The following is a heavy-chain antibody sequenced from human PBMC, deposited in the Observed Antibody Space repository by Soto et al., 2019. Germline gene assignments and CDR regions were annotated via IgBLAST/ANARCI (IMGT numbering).Heavy chain of an antibody. D-gene: IGHD2-21*02. Sequence: ASVKVSCKASGVTFSSYTISWVRQAPGQRLEWMGWINAGNGNTKYSQKFQGRVTITRDTSASTAYMELSSLRSEDTAVYYCASEYCGGDCYSAARYGMGVWGQGTTVTVS. J-gene: IGHJ6*02. V-gene: IGHV1-3*01. CDR3: ASEYCGGDCYSAARYGMGV. CDR2: INAGNGNT. CDR1: GVTFSSYT.